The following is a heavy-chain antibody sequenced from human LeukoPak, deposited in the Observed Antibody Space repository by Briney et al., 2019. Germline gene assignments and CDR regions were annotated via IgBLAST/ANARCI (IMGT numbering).Heavy chain of an antibody. Sequence: SETLSLTCTVSGGSISSGGYYWSWIRQHPGKGLERIGYIYYSGSTYYNPSLKSRVTISVDTSKNQFSLKLSSVTAADTAAYYCARDRIVVVPAARSLYYYYGMDVWGEATTVTVSS. CDR2: IYYSGST. D-gene: IGHD2-2*01. V-gene: IGHV4-31*03. CDR1: GGSISSGGYY. CDR3: ARDRIVVVPAARSLYYYYGMDV. J-gene: IGHJ6*04.